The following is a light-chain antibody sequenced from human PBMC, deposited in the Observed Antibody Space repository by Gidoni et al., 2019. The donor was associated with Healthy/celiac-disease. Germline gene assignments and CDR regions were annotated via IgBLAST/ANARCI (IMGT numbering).Light chain of an antibody. V-gene: IGKV1-39*01. CDR1: QSISSY. CDR2: AAS. CDR3: QQSYSTPI. J-gene: IGKJ3*01. Sequence: DIQMTQSPSSLSASVGDRVTITCRASQSISSYLNWYQQKPGKAPKLLIYAASCLQSGVTSRFSGSGSGTDFTLTISSLQPEDFATYYCQQSYSTPIFGPGTKVDIK.